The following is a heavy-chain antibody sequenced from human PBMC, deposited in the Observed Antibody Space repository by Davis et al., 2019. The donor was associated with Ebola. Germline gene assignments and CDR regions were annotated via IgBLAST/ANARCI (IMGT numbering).Heavy chain of an antibody. V-gene: IGHV3-9*01. CDR2: ISWNSGSI. Sequence: SLKISCAASGFTFDDYAMHWVRQAPGKGLEWVSGISWNSGSIGYADSVKGRFTISRDNSKNTLYLQMNSLRAEDTAVYYCARVLILEWLLPDYWGQGTLVTVSS. CDR1: GFTFDDYA. D-gene: IGHD3-3*01. J-gene: IGHJ4*02. CDR3: ARVLILEWLLPDY.